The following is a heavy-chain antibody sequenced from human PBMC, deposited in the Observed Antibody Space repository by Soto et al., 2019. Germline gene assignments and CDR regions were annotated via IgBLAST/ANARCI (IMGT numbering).Heavy chain of an antibody. V-gene: IGHV4-39*01. CDR1: GGSVTNSSYY. CDR3: VSQRTTVPTQAYFDY. Sequence: SETLSLTCTVSGGSVTNSSYYWGWIRQSPGKGLEWIGSAYYRGRSYSKSSVKSRVTISVDTSKNRFSLSLNSVTASDTAVYFCVSQRTTVPTQAYFDYWGPGALVTVSS. CDR2: AYYRGRS. J-gene: IGHJ4*02. D-gene: IGHD4-17*01.